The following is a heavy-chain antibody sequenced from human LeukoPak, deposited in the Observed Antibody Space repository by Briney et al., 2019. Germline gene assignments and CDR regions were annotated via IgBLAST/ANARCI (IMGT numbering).Heavy chain of an antibody. CDR3: ARRVANEKWFDP. CDR2: IIPILGIA. J-gene: IGHJ5*02. Sequence: ASVKVSCKASGGTFSSYAISWVRQAPGQGLEWMGRIIPILGIANYAQKFQGRVTITADKSTSTAYMELSSLRSEDTAVYYCARRVANEKWFDPWGQGTLVTVSS. V-gene: IGHV1-69*04. D-gene: IGHD1-1*01. CDR1: GGTFSSYA.